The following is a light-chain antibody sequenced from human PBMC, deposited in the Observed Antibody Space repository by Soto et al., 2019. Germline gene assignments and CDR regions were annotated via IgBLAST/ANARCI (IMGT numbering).Light chain of an antibody. CDR3: QQYGSSPWT. Sequence: EIVLTQSPGTLSLSPGERVTLSCRASQSVSSAYLAWYQQKVGQAPRLLIYGASSRATGIPDRFSGSGSGTGFTLTINRLEPEDFAVYYCQQYGSSPWTFGQGTKVEIK. CDR2: GAS. CDR1: QSVSSAY. J-gene: IGKJ1*01. V-gene: IGKV3-20*01.